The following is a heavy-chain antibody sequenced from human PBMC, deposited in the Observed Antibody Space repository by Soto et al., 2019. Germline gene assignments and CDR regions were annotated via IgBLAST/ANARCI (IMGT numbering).Heavy chain of an antibody. CDR2: AHHSGRT. V-gene: IGHV4-4*02. CDR1: GGSMSSSNW. Sequence: QVQLQESGPGLVKPSGTLSLTCTVSGGSMSSSNWWNWVRQSPGKGLEWIGEAHHSGRTNYTTSRQSRTTSYVDKPKNHFSLKSSYVTAADTAAYYCARSDATGLDYWGQGTLVTVSS. CDR3: ARSDATGLDY. J-gene: IGHJ4*02.